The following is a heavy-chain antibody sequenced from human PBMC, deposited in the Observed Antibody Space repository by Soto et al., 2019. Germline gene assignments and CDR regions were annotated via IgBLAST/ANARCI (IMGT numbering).Heavy chain of an antibody. CDR2: IYYSGST. D-gene: IGHD3-10*01. Sequence: SETLSLTCTVSGGSISSGGYYWSWIRQLPGKGLEWIGYIYYSGSTHYNPSLKSRITMSVDTSKNQFSLKLSSVTAADTAVYYCARDRITMFWGVIISLDGMDVWGQGSTVTVSS. J-gene: IGHJ6*02. CDR1: GGSISSGGYY. V-gene: IGHV4-31*03. CDR3: ARDRITMFWGVIISLDGMDV.